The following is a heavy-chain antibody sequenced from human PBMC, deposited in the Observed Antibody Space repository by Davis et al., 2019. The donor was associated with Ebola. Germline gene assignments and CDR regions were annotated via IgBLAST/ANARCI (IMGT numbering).Heavy chain of an antibody. CDR1: GYTFTNYA. CDR3: ARGRKVAKMGSWFDP. Sequence: ASVKVSCKASGYTFTNYAVHWVRQVPGQGLEWIGWMNPNSANTGYGQKFQGRVTMTRNTSISTAYMELSSLTSEDTAVYYCARGRKVAKMGSWFDPWGQGTLVTVSS. D-gene: IGHD5-12*01. CDR2: MNPNSANT. J-gene: IGHJ5*02. V-gene: IGHV1-8*01.